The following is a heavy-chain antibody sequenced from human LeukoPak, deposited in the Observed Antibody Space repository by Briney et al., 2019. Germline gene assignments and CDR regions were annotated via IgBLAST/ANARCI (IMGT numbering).Heavy chain of an antibody. Sequence: PSETLSLTCTVSGGSISSGSYYWSWIRQPAGKGLEWIGRIYTSGSTNYNPSLKSRVTISVDTSKNQFSLKLSSVTAADTAVYYCARDRRSVKQWLIRGNWFDPWGQGTLVTVSS. J-gene: IGHJ5*02. V-gene: IGHV4-61*02. CDR2: IYTSGST. D-gene: IGHD6-19*01. CDR1: GGSISSGSYY. CDR3: ARDRRSVKQWLIRGNWFDP.